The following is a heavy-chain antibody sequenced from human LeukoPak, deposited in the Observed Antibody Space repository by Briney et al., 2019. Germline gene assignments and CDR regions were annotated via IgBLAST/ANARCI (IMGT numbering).Heavy chain of an antibody. CDR1: GFTFSTYG. CDR3: AKKGVSESRLLSRYSYYYMDV. V-gene: IGHV3-23*01. Sequence: GGSLRLSCAASGFTFSTYGLSWVRQAPGRGPEWISGISGSGESTFYADSVKGRFAISRDNSGNTLYLQMKSLRVEDTALYYCAKKGVSESRLLSRYSYYYMDVWGKGTTVIVSS. CDR2: ISGSGEST. D-gene: IGHD2-2*01. J-gene: IGHJ6*03.